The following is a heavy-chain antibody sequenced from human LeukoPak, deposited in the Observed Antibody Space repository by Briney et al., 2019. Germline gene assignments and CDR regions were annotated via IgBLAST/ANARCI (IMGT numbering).Heavy chain of an antibody. CDR3: AKEIDSSFDS. CDR1: GFTFSSFA. V-gene: IGHV3-23*01. Sequence: GGSLRLSCAASGFTFSSFAMTWVRQAPGKGLEWVSSISGGSQYLYHAVSVKGRFTISRDNSKGTLYLQMNSLRAEDTAVYYCAKEIDSSFDSWGQGALVTVSS. CDR2: ISGGSQYL. J-gene: IGHJ4*02. D-gene: IGHD5-18*01.